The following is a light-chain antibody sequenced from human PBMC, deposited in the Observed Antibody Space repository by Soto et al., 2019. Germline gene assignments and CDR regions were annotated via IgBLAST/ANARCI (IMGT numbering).Light chain of an antibody. CDR1: QDIDIW. V-gene: IGKV1-5*03. CDR3: QQYNFYTWT. Sequence: DIQMTQSPSTLSASMGDRVTITCRASQDIDIWLAWYQQKPGKAPKFLISRASILESRVPSRFSGSGSGTEFTLTISSLQPDDFATYYCQQYNFYTWTFGQGTKVEIK. CDR2: RAS. J-gene: IGKJ1*01.